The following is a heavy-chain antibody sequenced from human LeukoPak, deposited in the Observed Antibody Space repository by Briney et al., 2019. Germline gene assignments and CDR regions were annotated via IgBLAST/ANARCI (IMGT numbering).Heavy chain of an antibody. D-gene: IGHD3-16*02. Sequence: SETLSLTCTVSGGSISSYYWSWIRQPPGKGLEWIGEINHSGSTNYNPSLKSRVTISVDTSKNQFSLKLSSVTAADTAVYYCASVYPSGYYFDYWGQGTLVTVSS. CDR3: ASVYPSGYYFDY. CDR2: INHSGST. J-gene: IGHJ4*02. V-gene: IGHV4-34*01. CDR1: GGSISSYY.